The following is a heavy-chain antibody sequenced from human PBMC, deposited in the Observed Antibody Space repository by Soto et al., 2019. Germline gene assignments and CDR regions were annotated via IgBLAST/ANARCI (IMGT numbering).Heavy chain of an antibody. J-gene: IGHJ6*02. D-gene: IGHD4-17*01. V-gene: IGHV4-4*07. Sequence: SETLSLTCTVSGGSISSYYWSWIRQPAGKGLEWIGRIYTSGSTNYNPSLKSRVTMSVDTSKNQFSLKLSSVTAADTAVYYCAIAGTVTRYYYGMDVWGQGTRVTVSS. CDR3: AIAGTVTRYYYGMDV. CDR2: IYTSGST. CDR1: GGSISSYY.